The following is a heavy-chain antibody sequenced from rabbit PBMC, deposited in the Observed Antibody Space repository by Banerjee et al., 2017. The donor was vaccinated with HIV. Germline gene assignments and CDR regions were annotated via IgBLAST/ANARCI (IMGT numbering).Heavy chain of an antibody. CDR3: ARDLAGVIGWNFNL. Sequence: QSLEESGGDLVKPGASLTLTCTASGFSFSSSYAMCWVRQAPGKGLEWIACIAAGSSGSTYYASWAKGRFTISKTSSTTVTLQMTSLTAADTATYFCARDLAGVIGWNFNLWGPGTLVTVS. D-gene: IGHD4-1*01. CDR1: GFSFSSSYA. V-gene: IGHV1S40*01. J-gene: IGHJ4*01. CDR2: IAAGSSGST.